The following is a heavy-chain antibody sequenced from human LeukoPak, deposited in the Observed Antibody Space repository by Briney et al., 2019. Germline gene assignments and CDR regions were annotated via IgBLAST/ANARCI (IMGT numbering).Heavy chain of an antibody. CDR1: GFTFSNYG. Sequence: GGSLRLSCAASGFTFSNYGMHWVRQAPGKGLEWVAVISYDGTNKYYADSVRGRFTISRDNSKNTLYLQMNSLRAEDRAVYYCAKGRGCSSRICYEFDYWGQGTLVTVSS. CDR2: ISYDGTNK. V-gene: IGHV3-30*18. D-gene: IGHD2-2*01. J-gene: IGHJ4*02. CDR3: AKGRGCSSRICYEFDY.